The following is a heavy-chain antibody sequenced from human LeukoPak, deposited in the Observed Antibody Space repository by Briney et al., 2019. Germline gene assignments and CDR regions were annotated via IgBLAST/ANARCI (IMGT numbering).Heavy chain of an antibody. Sequence: GGSLRLSCAASGFTFDDYAMHWVRQAPGKGLEWVSGISWNSGSIGYADPVKGRFTISRDNAKNSLYLQMNSLRAEDTALYYCARSRGYSGYDRAIDYWGQGTLVTVSS. CDR2: ISWNSGSI. CDR1: GFTFDDYA. V-gene: IGHV3-9*01. D-gene: IGHD5-12*01. CDR3: ARSRGYSGYDRAIDY. J-gene: IGHJ4*02.